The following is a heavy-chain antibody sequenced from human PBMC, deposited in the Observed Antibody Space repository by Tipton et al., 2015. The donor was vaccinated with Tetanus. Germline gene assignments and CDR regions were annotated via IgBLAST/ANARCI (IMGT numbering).Heavy chain of an antibody. CDR3: VREADCSGGSCFSGDLDN. J-gene: IGHJ4*02. CDR1: GFIFSSYG. CDR2: SWYDGTDK. D-gene: IGHD2-15*01. V-gene: IGHV3-33*01. Sequence: SLRLSCAASGFIFSSYGIHWVRQAPGKGLEWVAVSWYDGTDKYYADSVKGRFTISRDNSKNTLYLQMNSLRAEDTAVYYCVREADCSGGSCFSGDLDNWGQGTQVTVSS.